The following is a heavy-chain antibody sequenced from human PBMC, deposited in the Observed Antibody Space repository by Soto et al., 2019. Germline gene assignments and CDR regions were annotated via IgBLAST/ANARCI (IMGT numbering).Heavy chain of an antibody. V-gene: IGHV1-69*02. CDR1: GGTFSSYT. Sequence: ASVKVSCKASGGTFSSYTISWVRQAPGQGLEWMGRIIPILGIANYAQKFQGRVTITADKSTSTAYMELSSLRSEDTAVYYCARGVSHCSSTSCPRYYYYYMDVWGKGTTVTVSS. CDR2: IIPILGIA. CDR3: ARGVSHCSSTSCPRYYYYYMDV. J-gene: IGHJ6*03. D-gene: IGHD2-2*01.